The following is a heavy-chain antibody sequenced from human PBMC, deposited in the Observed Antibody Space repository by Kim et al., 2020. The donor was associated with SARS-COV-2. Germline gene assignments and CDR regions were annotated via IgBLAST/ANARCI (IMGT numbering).Heavy chain of an antibody. D-gene: IGHD3-22*01. Sequence: GGSLRLSCAASGFTFSDHYMDWVRQAPGKGLEWVGRTRNKANSYTTEYAASVKGRFTISRDDSKNSLYLQMNSLKTEDTAVYYCVRVTLTYYYDGWGQGTLFTVSS. CDR1: GFTFSDHY. V-gene: IGHV3-72*01. J-gene: IGHJ4*02. CDR2: TRNKANSYTT. CDR3: VRVTLTYYYDG.